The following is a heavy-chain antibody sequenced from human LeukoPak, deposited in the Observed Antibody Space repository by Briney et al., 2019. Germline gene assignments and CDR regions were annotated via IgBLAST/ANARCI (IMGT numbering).Heavy chain of an antibody. J-gene: IGHJ4*02. CDR3: ARVAAMVGFDY. V-gene: IGHV3-72*01. Sequence: PGGSLRLSCAASGFTFSDHYMDWVRQAPGKGLEWVGRTRNKANSYTTEYAASVKGRFTLSRDDSKNSLYLQMNSLKTEDTAVYYCARVAAMVGFDYWGQGTLVTVSS. CDR2: TRNKANSYTT. CDR1: GFTFSDHY. D-gene: IGHD5-18*01.